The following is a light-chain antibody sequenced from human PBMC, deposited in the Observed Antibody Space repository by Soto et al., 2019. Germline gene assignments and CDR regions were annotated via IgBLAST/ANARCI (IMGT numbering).Light chain of an antibody. CDR3: AAWDDSLNGYV. Sequence: QSVLTQPPSASGTPGQRVTISCSGSSSKIGSNTVNWFQQLPGTAPKLLISSNDQRPSGVPDRFSGSKSGTSASLAISGLQSEDEADYYCAAWDDSLNGYVFGTGTKVTVL. CDR2: SND. J-gene: IGLJ1*01. V-gene: IGLV1-44*01. CDR1: SSKIGSNT.